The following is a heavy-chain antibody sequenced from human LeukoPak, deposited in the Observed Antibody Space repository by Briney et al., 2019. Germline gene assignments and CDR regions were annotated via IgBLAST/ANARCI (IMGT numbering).Heavy chain of an antibody. CDR2: IYYSGST. D-gene: IGHD3-10*01. V-gene: IGHV4-59*08. Sequence: PSETLSLTCTVSGGSISSYYWSWIRQPPGKGLEWIGGIYYSGSTNYNPSLKSRVTISVDTSKNQFSLKLSSVTAADTAVYYCARRLEYGSGSNYRYYGMDVWGLGTTVTVSS. J-gene: IGHJ6*02. CDR1: GGSISSYY. CDR3: ARRLEYGSGSNYRYYGMDV.